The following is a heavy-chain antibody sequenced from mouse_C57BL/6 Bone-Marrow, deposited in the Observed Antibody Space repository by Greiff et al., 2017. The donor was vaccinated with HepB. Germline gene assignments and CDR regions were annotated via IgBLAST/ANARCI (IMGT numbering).Heavy chain of an antibody. V-gene: IGHV5-15*01. CDR3: ARKGDDYYFDY. D-gene: IGHD2-4*01. CDR1: GFTFSDYG. Sequence: EVKLVESGGGLVQPGGSLKLSCAASGFTFSDYGMAWVRQAPRKGPEWVAFISNLAYSIYYADTVTGRFTISRENAKNTLYLEMSSLRSEDTAMYYCARKGDDYYFDYWGQGTTLTVSS. CDR2: ISNLAYSI. J-gene: IGHJ2*01.